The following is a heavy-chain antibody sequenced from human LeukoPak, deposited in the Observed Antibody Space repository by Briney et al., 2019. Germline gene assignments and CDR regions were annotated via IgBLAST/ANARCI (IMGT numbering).Heavy chain of an antibody. CDR1: GVSVTTSGYY. CDR3: ARHNDYASLMDV. CDR2: ISYSGIP. D-gene: IGHD2-2*01. V-gene: IGHV4-39*01. Sequence: SETLSLTCTVFGVSVTTSGYYGAWIRQPPGRGLEWIGSISYSGIPYYKPSLRGRVTISGDTAKNQFSLKLSSVTAADTAVYYCARHNDYASLMDVWGQGTTVTVSS. J-gene: IGHJ6*02.